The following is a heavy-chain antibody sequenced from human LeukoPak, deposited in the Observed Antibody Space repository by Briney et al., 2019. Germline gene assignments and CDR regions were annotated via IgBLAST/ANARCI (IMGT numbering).Heavy chain of an antibody. CDR3: VRDGGYYGPDS. CDR2: INQVASEK. J-gene: IGHJ4*02. V-gene: IGHV3-7*04. D-gene: IGHD3-10*01. Sequence: GGSLRLSCAASGFTISFYWMSWVRQAPGKGLEWVANINQVASEKNYVDSVKGRFTISRDNAKNSLYLQMNSVRAEDTAMYYCVRDGGYYGPDSWGQGALISVSS. CDR1: GFTISFYW.